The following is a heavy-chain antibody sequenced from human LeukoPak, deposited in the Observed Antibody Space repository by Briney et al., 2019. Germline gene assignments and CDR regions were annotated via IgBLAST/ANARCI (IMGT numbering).Heavy chain of an antibody. Sequence: KPGGSLRLSCATSGFTFNKAWMSWVRQAPGKGLEWVSYISRSGGSIFYADSVKGRVTISRDNAKNSLYLQMISLRAEDTAVYYCARGQKLGAGPFFDYWGQGTLVTVSS. V-gene: IGHV3-11*04. CDR3: ARGQKLGAGPFFDY. D-gene: IGHD1-26*01. CDR1: GFTFNKAW. CDR2: ISRSGGSI. J-gene: IGHJ4*02.